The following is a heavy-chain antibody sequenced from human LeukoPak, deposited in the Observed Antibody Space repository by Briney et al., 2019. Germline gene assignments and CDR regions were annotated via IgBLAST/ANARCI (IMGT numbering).Heavy chain of an antibody. D-gene: IGHD6-6*01. CDR3: ARGPPYSSSYYYYYYMDV. CDR1: GYTFTGYY. Sequence: ASVKVSCKASGYTFTGYYMHWVRQAPGQGLEWMGWINPNSGGTNYAQKFQGRVTMTRDTSISTAYMELSRLRSDDTAVYYCARGPPYSSSYYYYYYMDVWGKGTTDTVSS. CDR2: INPNSGGT. J-gene: IGHJ6*03. V-gene: IGHV1-2*02.